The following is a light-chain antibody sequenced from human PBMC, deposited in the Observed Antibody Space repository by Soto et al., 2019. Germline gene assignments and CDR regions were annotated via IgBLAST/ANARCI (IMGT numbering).Light chain of an antibody. CDR3: QQYHEWPLT. CDR2: GVS. J-gene: IGKJ4*01. CDR1: QRVSSN. V-gene: IGKV3-15*01. Sequence: EILMTQSPATLSVSPGERATLSCRASQRVSSNLAWYQQKPGQAPRLLFYGVSTRATGIPARFSGSGSGTEFTLTISSLQSEDFAVYYCQQYHEWPLTFGGGTKVDIK.